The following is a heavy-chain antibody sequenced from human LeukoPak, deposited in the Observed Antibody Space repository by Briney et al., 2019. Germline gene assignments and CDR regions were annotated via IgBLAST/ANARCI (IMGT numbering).Heavy chain of an antibody. V-gene: IGHV3-30*18. Sequence: GGSLRLSCAASGFTFSSYGVHWVRQAPGKGLEWVAVISYDGSNKYYADSVKGRFTISRDNSKNTLYLQMNSLRAEDTAVYYCAKDATIPYLLGEWGQGTLVTVSS. D-gene: IGHD3-16*01. J-gene: IGHJ4*02. CDR3: AKDATIPYLLGE. CDR2: ISYDGSNK. CDR1: GFTFSSYG.